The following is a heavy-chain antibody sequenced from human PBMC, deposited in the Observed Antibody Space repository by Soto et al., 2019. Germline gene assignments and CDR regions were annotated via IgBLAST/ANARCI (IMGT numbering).Heavy chain of an antibody. D-gene: IGHD3-16*01. V-gene: IGHV4-59*01. CDR2: IYYSGSTST. CDR3: ARSMINRPDDAFDI. CDR1: GGSISSYY. J-gene: IGHJ3*02. Sequence: QVQLQESGPGLVKPSETLSLTCTVSGGSISSYYWSWIRQPPGKGLEWIAYIYYSGSTSTNYNPSLKSRVTISVDTSKNQFSLKLSSVTAADTAVYYCARSMINRPDDAFDIWGQGTMVTVSS.